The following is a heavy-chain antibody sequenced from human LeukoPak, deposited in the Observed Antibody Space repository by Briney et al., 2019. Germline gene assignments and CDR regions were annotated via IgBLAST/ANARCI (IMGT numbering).Heavy chain of an antibody. Sequence: PVGSLRLSCAASGFTSSSYAMSWVRQAPGKGLEWVSAVSGSGGSTYYADSVKGRFTISRDNSKNTLYLQMNSLRAEDTAVYYCAKDLDYYGSGSDPVFDYWGQGTLVTVSS. CDR3: AKDLDYYGSGSDPVFDY. CDR2: VSGSGGST. V-gene: IGHV3-23*01. CDR1: GFTSSSYA. J-gene: IGHJ4*02. D-gene: IGHD3-10*01.